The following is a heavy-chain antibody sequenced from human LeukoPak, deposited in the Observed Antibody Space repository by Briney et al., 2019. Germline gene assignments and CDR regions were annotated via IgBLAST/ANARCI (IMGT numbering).Heavy chain of an antibody. J-gene: IGHJ4*02. D-gene: IGHD2-15*01. CDR2: ISYDGSNK. Sequence: GSLRLSCAASGFTFSTYGMHWVRQAPGKGLEWVAVISYDGSNKYYADSVKGRFTISRDNSKNTLYLQMNSLRAEDTAVYYCAKSDLGHRSRQVGHFDYWGQGTLVTVSS. V-gene: IGHV3-30*18. CDR1: GFTFSTYG. CDR3: AKSDLGHRSRQVGHFDY.